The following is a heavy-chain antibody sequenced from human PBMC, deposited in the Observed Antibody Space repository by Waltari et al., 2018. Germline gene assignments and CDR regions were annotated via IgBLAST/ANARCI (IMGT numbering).Heavy chain of an antibody. CDR1: GYSFTGSS. Sequence: QVQLVQSGAEVKQPGASVKVSCTASGYSFTGSSMHWVRQAPGQGLEWVGRINPNSGVTDYAQKFQGRVSMTRDTSISTAYMELNRLTSDDTAVYYCAREVVLDFWGQGTLVTVSS. D-gene: IGHD2-15*01. CDR3: AREVVLDF. CDR2: INPNSGVT. J-gene: IGHJ4*02. V-gene: IGHV1-2*06.